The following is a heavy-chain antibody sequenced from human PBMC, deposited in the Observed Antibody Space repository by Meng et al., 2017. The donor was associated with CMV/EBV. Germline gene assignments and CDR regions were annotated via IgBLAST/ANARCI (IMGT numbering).Heavy chain of an antibody. J-gene: IGHJ5*02. D-gene: IGHD6-19*01. Sequence: GESLKISCAASGFTFSSYSMNWVRQAPGKGLEWVSSINSSSSYIYYADSLKGRFTISRDNAKNSLYLQMNSLRAEDTAVYYCARDRQWPSPGGWFDPWGQGTLVTVSS. CDR3: ARDRQWPSPGGWFDP. V-gene: IGHV3-21*01. CDR2: INSSSSYI. CDR1: GFTFSSYS.